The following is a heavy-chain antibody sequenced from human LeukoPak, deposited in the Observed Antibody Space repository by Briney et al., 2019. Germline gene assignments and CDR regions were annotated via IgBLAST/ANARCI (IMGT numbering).Heavy chain of an antibody. CDR3: ARHPSYYYDSSAYFYGRYFDY. V-gene: IGHV5-51*01. CDR2: IYPGESDT. D-gene: IGHD3-22*01. Sequence: RGESLKISCMASGYSFTSYWIGWVRQMPGKGLEWMGIIYPGESDTNYSPSFQGQFTISADKSNTTSYLQWSSLTAPDTAMYYGARHPSYYYDSSAYFYGRYFDYWGQGTLVTVSS. CDR1: GYSFTSYW. J-gene: IGHJ4*02.